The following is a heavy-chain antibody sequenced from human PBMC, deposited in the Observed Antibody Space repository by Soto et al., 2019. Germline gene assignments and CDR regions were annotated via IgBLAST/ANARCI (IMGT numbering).Heavy chain of an antibody. D-gene: IGHD3-16*02. CDR1: GGTFTNYV. Sequence: QVQLVQSGAEVRKPGSSVKVSCKISGGTFTNYVISWLRQAPGQGLEWMGGLIPIFGAANLAQNFHGRVTITADESTSTVNMELSSLTSDDTDVYYCARGRSYPNFDPWGQGTLVTFCS. V-gene: IGHV1-69*01. CDR2: LIPIFGAA. CDR3: ARGRSYPNFDP. J-gene: IGHJ5*02.